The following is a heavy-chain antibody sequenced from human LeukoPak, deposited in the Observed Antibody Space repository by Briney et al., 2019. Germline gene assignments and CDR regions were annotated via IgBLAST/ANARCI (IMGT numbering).Heavy chain of an antibody. CDR1: GYTFTSYG. V-gene: IGHV1-18*01. Sequence: ASVKVSCKASGYTFTSYGISWVRQAPGQGLEWMGWISAYNGNTNYAQKLQGRVIMTTDTSTSTAYMELRSLRADDTAVYYCARGRLIYFGSGNYYADYWGQGTLVNVSS. J-gene: IGHJ4*02. D-gene: IGHD3-10*01. CDR3: ARGRLIYFGSGNYYADY. CDR2: ISAYNGNT.